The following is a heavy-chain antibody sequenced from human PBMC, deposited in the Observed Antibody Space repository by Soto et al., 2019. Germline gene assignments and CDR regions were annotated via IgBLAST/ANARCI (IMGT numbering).Heavy chain of an antibody. CDR1: GGSISSSSHY. Sequence: PSETLSLTCTVSGGSISSSSHYWGWIRQPPGKGLECIGNIYHDGNTYYNPSLKSRVTISLDTSKNQFSLRLDSVTAADTAVYFCVRSSIIPRVFRYPYDYWGHGTLVTVSS. J-gene: IGHJ4*01. CDR3: VRSSIIPRVFRYPYDY. V-gene: IGHV4-39*01. CDR2: IYHDGNT. D-gene: IGHD3-3*01.